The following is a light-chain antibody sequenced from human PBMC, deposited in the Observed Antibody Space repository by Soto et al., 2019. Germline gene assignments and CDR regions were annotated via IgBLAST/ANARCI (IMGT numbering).Light chain of an antibody. CDR1: SSDVGGYNY. J-gene: IGLJ2*01. V-gene: IGLV2-14*01. Sequence: QSALTQPASVSGSPGQSITISCTGTSSDVGGYNYVSWYQQHPGKAPKLMIYDVSNRTSGVSNRFSVSKSGNTASLTISGRQAEDEADYYCSSYTSSSTLGVFGGGTKLTVL. CDR3: SSYTSSSTLGV. CDR2: DVS.